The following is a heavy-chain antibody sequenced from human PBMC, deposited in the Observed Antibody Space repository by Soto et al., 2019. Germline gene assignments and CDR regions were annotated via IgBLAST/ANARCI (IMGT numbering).Heavy chain of an antibody. J-gene: IGHJ6*02. CDR2: ISSSSSYI. CDR1: GFTFSSYS. D-gene: IGHD6-6*01. CDR3: ARDGSSLVFYYYGMDV. V-gene: IGHV3-21*01. Sequence: ESGGGLVKPGGSLRLSCAASGFTFSSYSMNWVRQAPGKGLGGGSSISSSSSYIYYADSVKGRFTISRDNAKNSLYLQMNSLRAEDTAVYYCARDGSSLVFYYYGMDVWGQGTTVTVSS.